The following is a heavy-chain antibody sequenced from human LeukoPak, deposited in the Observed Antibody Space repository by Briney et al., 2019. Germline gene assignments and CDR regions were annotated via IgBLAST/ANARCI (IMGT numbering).Heavy chain of an antibody. CDR1: GFTFSSYG. J-gene: IGHJ6*03. D-gene: IGHD2-15*01. Sequence: GGSLRLSCAASGFTFSSYGMHWVRQAPGKGLEWVAFIRYDGSNEHYADSVKGRFTISRDNSRNTLFLQMNSLGAEDTAVYYCAKDRSFSTYYYYFMDVWGKGTTVTVSS. V-gene: IGHV3-30*02. CDR3: AKDRSFSTYYYYFMDV. CDR2: IRYDGSNE.